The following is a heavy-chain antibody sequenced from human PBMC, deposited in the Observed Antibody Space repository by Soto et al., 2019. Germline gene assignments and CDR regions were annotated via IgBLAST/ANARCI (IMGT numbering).Heavy chain of an antibody. V-gene: IGHV3-15*07. CDR1: GFTFSNAW. CDR2: IKSKTDGGTT. D-gene: IGHD2-21*01. J-gene: IGHJ4*01. CDR3: TTDSYNPIIPVRFDY. Sequence: EVQLVESGGGLVKPGGSLTLSCASSGFTFSNAWINWVRQAPGKGLEWVGRIKSKTDGGTTDFAASVIGRFAISRDDSINMVFMQMNSLKTVDTAVYYFTTDSYNPIIPVRFDYRCHGNLVTGSS.